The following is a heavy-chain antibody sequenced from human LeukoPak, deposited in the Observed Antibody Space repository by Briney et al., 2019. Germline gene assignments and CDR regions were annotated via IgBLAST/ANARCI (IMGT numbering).Heavy chain of an antibody. Sequence: GASVKVSCKASGYTFTSYYMHWVRQAPGQGLEWMGIINPSGGSTSCAQKFQGRVTMTRDMSTSTVYMVLSSLRSEDTAVYYCAVIAARGPYFDYWGQGTLVTVSS. CDR1: GYTFTSYY. V-gene: IGHV1-46*01. CDR2: INPSGGST. D-gene: IGHD6-6*01. J-gene: IGHJ4*02. CDR3: AVIAARGPYFDY.